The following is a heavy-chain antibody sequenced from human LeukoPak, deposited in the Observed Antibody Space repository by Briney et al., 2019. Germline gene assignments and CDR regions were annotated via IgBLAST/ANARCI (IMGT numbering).Heavy chain of an antibody. D-gene: IGHD2-2*01. CDR3: ARSYCSSSCYAVGAFDI. V-gene: IGHV4-39*01. CDR2: IHYSGTT. J-gene: IGHJ3*02. Sequence: SETLSLTCTVSGGSISSSSHYWGWIRQPPGKGLEWMGSIHYSGTTYYSPSLKSRVTISVDMSKNQFSLRLSSVTAADTAAYYCARSYCSSSCYAVGAFDIWGQGTVVTVSS. CDR1: GGSISSSSHY.